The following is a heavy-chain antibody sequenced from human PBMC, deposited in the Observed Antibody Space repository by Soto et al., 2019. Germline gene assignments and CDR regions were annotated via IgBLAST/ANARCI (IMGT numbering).Heavy chain of an antibody. V-gene: IGHV4-61*01. CDR2: IYDSGSP. CDR1: GGSVSSGSYY. J-gene: IGHJ4*02. Sequence: PSETLSLTCTVSGGSVSSGSYYWSWFRQPPGKGLEWIGYIYDSGSPNYNPSLKSRVTVSVDTSKNQFSLKLSSVTAADTAVYYCARGRDKEVSDYWGQGTLVTVSS. CDR3: ARGRDKEVSDY. D-gene: IGHD3-9*01.